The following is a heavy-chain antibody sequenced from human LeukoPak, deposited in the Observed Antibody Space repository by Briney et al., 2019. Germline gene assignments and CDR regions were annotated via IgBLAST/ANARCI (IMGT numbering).Heavy chain of an antibody. J-gene: IGHJ4*02. CDR1: GFTVSSNY. V-gene: IGHV3-53*04. CDR3: ARMNSGTYFDY. Sequence: GGSLRLSCAATGFTVSSNYMSWVRQAPGKGLDWVSVLYSDASTYYADSVKGRFIISRLSSENTLYLQMNSLRVEDTAVYYCARMNSGTYFDYWGQGTLVSVSS. CDR2: LYSDAST. D-gene: IGHD1-26*01.